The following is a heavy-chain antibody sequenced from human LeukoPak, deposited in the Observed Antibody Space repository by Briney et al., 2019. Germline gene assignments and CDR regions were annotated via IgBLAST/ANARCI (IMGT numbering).Heavy chain of an antibody. CDR1: GFTFSSYW. CDR3: ARSSKAESTRYSSGWYSGPPYYYGMDV. J-gene: IGHJ6*02. V-gene: IGHV3-7*05. Sequence: PGGSLRLSCAASGFTFSSYWMSWVRQAPGKGPEWVANIKQDGGEKDYVDSVKGRFTISRDKAKNSLYLQMNSLRAEDTAVYYCARSSKAESTRYSSGWYSGPPYYYGMDVWGQGTTVTVSS. CDR2: IKQDGGEK. D-gene: IGHD6-19*01.